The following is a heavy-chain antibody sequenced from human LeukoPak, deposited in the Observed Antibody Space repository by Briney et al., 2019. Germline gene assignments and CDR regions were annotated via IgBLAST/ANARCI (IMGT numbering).Heavy chain of an antibody. CDR1: GFTISSNY. D-gene: IGHD4-23*01. CDR3: ARVANYGGNSG. CDR2: IYSGGST. J-gene: IGHJ4*02. Sequence: GGSLRLSCAASGFTISSNYMSWVRQAPGEGLAWVSVIYSGGSTYYADSVKGRFTISRDNSKNTLYLQMNSLRAEDTDVYYCARVANYGGNSGWGQGTLVTVSS. V-gene: IGHV3-53*01.